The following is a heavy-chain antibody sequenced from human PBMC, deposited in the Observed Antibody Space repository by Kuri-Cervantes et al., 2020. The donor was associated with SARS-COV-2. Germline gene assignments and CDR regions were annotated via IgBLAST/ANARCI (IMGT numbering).Heavy chain of an antibody. Sequence: GESLKISCAASGFTFSSNAMSWVCQAPGKGLEWVSGLSGSGVSTYYAESVKGRFTISRDNSKNTLYLQMNSLRAEDTAVYYCAKDWDSRGYYLFDHWGQGTLVTVSS. CDR2: LSGSGVST. D-gene: IGHD3-22*01. V-gene: IGHV3-23*01. CDR3: AKDWDSRGYYLFDH. J-gene: IGHJ4*02. CDR1: GFTFSSNA.